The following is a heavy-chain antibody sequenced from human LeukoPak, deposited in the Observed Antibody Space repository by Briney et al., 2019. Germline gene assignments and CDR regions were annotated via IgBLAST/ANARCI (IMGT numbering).Heavy chain of an antibody. CDR1: GSTFSRNW. V-gene: IGHV3-74*01. J-gene: IGHJ4*02. Sequence: GGSLRLSCAASGSTFSRNWMYWVRQAPGKGLVWVSRINSDGSSTTYADSVKGRFTISRDNAKNTLYVQMNSLRAEDTAVYYCVTFSSGWGWGQGTLVTVSS. D-gene: IGHD6-19*01. CDR3: VTFSSGWG. CDR2: INSDGSST.